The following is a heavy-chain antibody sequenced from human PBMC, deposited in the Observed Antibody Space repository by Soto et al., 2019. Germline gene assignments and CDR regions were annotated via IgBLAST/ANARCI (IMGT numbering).Heavy chain of an antibody. Sequence: GASVKVSCKASGYTFTSYAMHWVRQAPGQRLEWMGWINAGNGNTNYVQKLQGRVTMTTDTSTSTAYMELRSLRSDDTAVYYCARDVISVPGAMWDALDIWGQGTMVTVSS. CDR1: GYTFTSYA. D-gene: IGHD2-2*01. CDR2: INAGNGNT. CDR3: ARDVISVPGAMWDALDI. J-gene: IGHJ3*02. V-gene: IGHV1-3*01.